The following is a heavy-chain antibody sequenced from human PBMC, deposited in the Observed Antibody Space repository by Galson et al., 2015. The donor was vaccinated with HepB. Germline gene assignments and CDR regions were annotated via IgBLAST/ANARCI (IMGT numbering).Heavy chain of an antibody. D-gene: IGHD6-13*01. CDR1: GFMVSNTY. Sequence: SLRLSCAASGFMVSNTYMSWVRQTPGKGLEWVSVIYSGESTFYADSVKGRFSTSRDDSKNTLYLEMNSLRAEDTAVYYCARGYSISWYSGLGYWGQGTLVTVSS. CDR2: IYSGEST. V-gene: IGHV3-53*01. CDR3: ARGYSISWYSGLGY. J-gene: IGHJ4*02.